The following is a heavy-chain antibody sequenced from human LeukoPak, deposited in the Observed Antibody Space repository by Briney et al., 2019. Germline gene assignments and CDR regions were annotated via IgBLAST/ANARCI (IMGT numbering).Heavy chain of an antibody. CDR1: GFTFSSYW. Sequence: GGSLRLSCVASGFTFSSYWMGWVRQAPGKGLEWVANIKEDGSEKYYVDSVKGRFTFSRDNAKNSLYLQMNSLRAEDTAVYYCARDNWTDYWGRGTLVTVSS. CDR3: ARDNWTDY. CDR2: IKEDGSEK. D-gene: IGHD3/OR15-3a*01. V-gene: IGHV3-7*01. J-gene: IGHJ4*02.